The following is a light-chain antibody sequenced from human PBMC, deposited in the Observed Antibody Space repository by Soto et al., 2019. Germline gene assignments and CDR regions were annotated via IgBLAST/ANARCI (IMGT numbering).Light chain of an antibody. J-gene: IGLJ2*01. V-gene: IGLV2-14*01. CDR1: SSDVGGYNY. CDR3: SSYTSSSPVV. Sequence: QSALTQPASVSGSPGQSITISCIGTSSDVGGYNYVSWYQQHPGKAPKFIIYEVTNRPSGVSNRFSGSKSGNTASLTISGLQAEDEADYYCSSYTSSSPVVFGGGTQLTVL. CDR2: EVT.